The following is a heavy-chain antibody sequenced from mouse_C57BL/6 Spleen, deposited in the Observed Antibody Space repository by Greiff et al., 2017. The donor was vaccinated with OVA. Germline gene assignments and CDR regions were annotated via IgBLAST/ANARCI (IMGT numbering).Heavy chain of an antibody. CDR1: GFTFTDYY. V-gene: IGHV7-3*01. CDR2: IRNKANGYTT. J-gene: IGHJ2*01. Sequence: EVKVEESGGGLVQPGGSLSLSCAASGFTFTDYYMSWVRQPPGKALEWLGFIRNKANGYTTEYSASVKGRFTISRDNSQSILYLQMNALRAEDSATYYCARYMYSRGYFDYWGQGTTLTVSS. CDR3: ARYMYSRGYFDY.